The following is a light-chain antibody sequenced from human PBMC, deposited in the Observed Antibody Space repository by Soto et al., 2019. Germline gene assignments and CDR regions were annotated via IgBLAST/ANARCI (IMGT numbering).Light chain of an antibody. CDR1: SSDVGGYNY. CDR3: SSYTSSSTYVV. J-gene: IGLJ2*01. V-gene: IGLV2-14*01. CDR2: DVS. Sequence: QSALTQPASVSGSPGQSITISCTGTSSDVGGYNYVSWYQQHPGKAPKLMIYDVSNRPSGVSNRFSGSKSGNTASLTISGLQAGDEADYYCSSYTSSSTYVVFGGGTKRTVL.